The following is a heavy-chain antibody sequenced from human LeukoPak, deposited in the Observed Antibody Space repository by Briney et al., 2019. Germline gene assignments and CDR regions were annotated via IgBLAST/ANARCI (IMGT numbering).Heavy chain of an antibody. CDR2: ISSSGGTF. V-gene: IGHV3-48*03. Sequence: GGSLRLSCAVSGFTFSSYEMNWVRQAPGMGLEWLSYISSSGGTFYYADSVKGRFTVSRDNAKNSLYLQMNSPRAEDTAVYYCARISSWYKGGFDSWGQGTLVTVSS. J-gene: IGHJ4*02. D-gene: IGHD6-13*01. CDR1: GFTFSSYE. CDR3: ARISSWYKGGFDS.